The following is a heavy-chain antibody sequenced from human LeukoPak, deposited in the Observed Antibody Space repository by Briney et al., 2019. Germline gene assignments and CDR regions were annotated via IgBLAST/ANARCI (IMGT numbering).Heavy chain of an antibody. D-gene: IGHD3-10*01. CDR2: INPNSGGT. Sequence: GASVKVSCKASVYTFTAYYMHWVRQAPGQGLEWMGWINPNSGGTNYAQMFQGRVTMTRDTSISTAYMELSWLSSDDTAVYYCARGSYFYGSGSPFDYWGQGTLVTVSS. V-gene: IGHV1-2*02. CDR3: ARGSYFYGSGSPFDY. J-gene: IGHJ4*02. CDR1: VYTFTAYY.